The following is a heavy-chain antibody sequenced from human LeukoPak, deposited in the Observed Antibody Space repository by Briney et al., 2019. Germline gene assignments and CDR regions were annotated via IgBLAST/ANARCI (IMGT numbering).Heavy chain of an antibody. CDR3: ARDWAYSSGWSLDYYYMDV. V-gene: IGHV1-18*01. CDR1: GYTFTSYG. D-gene: IGHD6-19*01. Sequence: ASVKVSCKASGYTFTSYGISWVRQAPGQGLEWMGWISAYNGNTNYAQKPQGRVTMTTDTSTSTAYMELRSLRSDDTAVYYCARDWAYSSGWSLDYYYMDVWGKGTTVTVSS. J-gene: IGHJ6*03. CDR2: ISAYNGNT.